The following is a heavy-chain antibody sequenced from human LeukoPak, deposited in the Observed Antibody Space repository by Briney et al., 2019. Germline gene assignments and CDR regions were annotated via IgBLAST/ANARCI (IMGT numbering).Heavy chain of an antibody. Sequence: SETLSLTCAVSGYSISSGYYWGWIRQPPGKGLEWIGSIYHSGSTYYNPSLKSRVTISVDTSKNQFSLKLSSVTATDTAVYYCARHSKEQLGEIYLDYWGQGTLVTVSS. CDR2: IYHSGST. D-gene: IGHD1-1*01. J-gene: IGHJ4*02. V-gene: IGHV4-38-2*01. CDR1: GYSISSGYY. CDR3: ARHSKEQLGEIYLDY.